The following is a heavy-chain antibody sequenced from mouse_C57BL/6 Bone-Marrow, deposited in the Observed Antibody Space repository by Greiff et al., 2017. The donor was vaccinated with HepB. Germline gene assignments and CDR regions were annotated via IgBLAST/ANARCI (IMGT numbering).Heavy chain of an antibody. CDR2: IYPRDGST. J-gene: IGHJ2*01. CDR1: GYTFTDHT. CDR3: ARSYYGLSYYFDY. V-gene: IGHV1-78*01. Sequence: VQLQQSDAELVKPGASVKISCKVSGYTFTDHTIPWLKQRPEQGLEWIGYIYPRDGSTKYNEKFKGKATLTADKPSSTAYMQLNSMTSEDSAVYFCARSYYGLSYYFDYWGQGTTLTVSS. D-gene: IGHD1-1*01.